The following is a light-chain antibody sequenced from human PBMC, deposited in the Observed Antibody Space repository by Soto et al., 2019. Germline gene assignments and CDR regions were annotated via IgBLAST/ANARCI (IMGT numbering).Light chain of an antibody. Sequence: SALTQPASVSGSPGQSVTISCTGASSGVGGYDYVSWYQQHPGKAPKLILYEVNNRPSGVSNHFSGSKSGNTASLIISGLQADDEADYYYSSYSTTSTLVFGSGTKVTVL. CDR3: SSYSTTSTLV. CDR2: EVN. CDR1: SSGVGGYDY. V-gene: IGLV2-14*01. J-gene: IGLJ1*01.